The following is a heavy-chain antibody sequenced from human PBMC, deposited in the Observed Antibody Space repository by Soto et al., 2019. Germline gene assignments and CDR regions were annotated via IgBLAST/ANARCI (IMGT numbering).Heavy chain of an antibody. Sequence: PSETLSLTCTVSGGSISSSSYYWGWIRQPPGKGLEWIGSIYYSGSTYYNPSLKSRVTISVDTSKNQFSLKLSSVTAADTAVYYCVRKEAHSGWYFDYWCQGNLVSVS. D-gene: IGHD6-19*01. V-gene: IGHV4-39*01. CDR1: GGSISSSSYY. CDR3: VRKEAHSGWYFDY. J-gene: IGHJ4*02. CDR2: IYYSGST.